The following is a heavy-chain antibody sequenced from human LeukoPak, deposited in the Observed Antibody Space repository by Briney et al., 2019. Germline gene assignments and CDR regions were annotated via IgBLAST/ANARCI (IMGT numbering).Heavy chain of an antibody. D-gene: IGHD2-2*02. J-gene: IGHJ3*02. CDR1: GFIFSDYY. CDR2: ISSSGSII. CDR3: ASYCSSTSCYTDAFDI. V-gene: IGHV3-11*04. Sequence: GGSLRLSCADSGFIFSDYYMSWIRQAPGKGLEWVSYISSSGSIIYYADSVKGRFNISRDNAKNSLYLQMNSLRAEDTAVYYCASYCSSTSCYTDAFDIWGQGTMVTVSS.